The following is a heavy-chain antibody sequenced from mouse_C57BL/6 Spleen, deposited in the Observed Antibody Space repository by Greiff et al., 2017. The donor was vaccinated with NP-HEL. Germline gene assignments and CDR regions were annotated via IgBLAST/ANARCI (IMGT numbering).Heavy chain of an antibody. J-gene: IGHJ2*01. CDR3: ARARTVVATDYFDY. CDR2: IYPGDGDT. D-gene: IGHD1-1*01. CDR1: GYAFSSYW. V-gene: IGHV1-80*01. Sequence: QVQLQQSGAELVKPGASVKISCKASGYAFSSYWMNWVKQRPGKGLEWIGQIYPGDGDTKYNGKFKDKSTLTADKSSSTAYMQLSSLTSEDSAVYFCARARTVVATDYFDYWGQGTTLIVSS.